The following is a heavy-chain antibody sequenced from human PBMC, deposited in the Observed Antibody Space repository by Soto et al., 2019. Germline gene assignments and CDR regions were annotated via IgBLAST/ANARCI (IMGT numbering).Heavy chain of an antibody. Sequence: ASVKVSCKASGGTVSSYTISWVRQAPGQGLEWMGRIIPILGIANYAQKFQGRVTITADKSTSTAYMELSSLRSEDTAVYYCARARILTGYILFDPWGQGTLVTVSS. CDR1: GGTVSSYT. CDR3: ARARILTGYILFDP. J-gene: IGHJ5*02. CDR2: IIPILGIA. V-gene: IGHV1-69*02. D-gene: IGHD3-9*01.